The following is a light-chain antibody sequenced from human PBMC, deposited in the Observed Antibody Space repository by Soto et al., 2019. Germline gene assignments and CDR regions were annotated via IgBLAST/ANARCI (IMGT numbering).Light chain of an antibody. V-gene: IGKV3-15*01. Sequence: EIVMTQSPATLSVSPGERATLFCRASQSVSSNLAWYHQKPRQAPRLLLYGASTRAPSIPARFSGSGSGTQFTLTISSLQPEEFAVYYCQQDNNWPPYTFGQGTKLEIK. CDR3: QQDNNWPPYT. CDR1: QSVSSN. CDR2: GAS. J-gene: IGKJ2*01.